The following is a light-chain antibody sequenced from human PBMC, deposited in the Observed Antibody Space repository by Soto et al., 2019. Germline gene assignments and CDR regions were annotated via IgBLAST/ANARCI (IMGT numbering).Light chain of an antibody. J-gene: IGKJ4*01. CDR3: QQFNSYPRLT. Sequence: AIQLTQSPSSLSASVGDRVTITCRASQGISSALAWCQQKPGKAPKLLIYDASSLESGVPSRFSGSGSGTDFTLTISSLQPEDFATYYCQQFNSYPRLTFGGGTKV. CDR1: QGISSA. CDR2: DAS. V-gene: IGKV1-13*02.